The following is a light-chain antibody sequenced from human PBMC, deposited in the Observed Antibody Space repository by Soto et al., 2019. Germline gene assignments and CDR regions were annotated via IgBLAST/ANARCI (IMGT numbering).Light chain of an antibody. J-gene: IGLJ2*01. CDR1: SSDVGRYNY. CDR3: CSYAGKYIYVL. CDR2: DVT. V-gene: IGLV2-11*01. Sequence: QSALTQPRSVSGSPGQSVTISCTGTSSDVGRYNYVSWYQQHPGQAPTLLIYDVTRRPSGIPDRFSGSKSGDTASLTIYGLQAEDEADYYCCSYAGKYIYVLFGGGTKLTVL.